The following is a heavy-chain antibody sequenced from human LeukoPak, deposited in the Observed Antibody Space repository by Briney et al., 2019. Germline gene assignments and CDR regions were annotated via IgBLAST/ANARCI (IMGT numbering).Heavy chain of an antibody. V-gene: IGHV1-8*01. J-gene: IGHJ4*02. CDR1: GYTFTSYD. D-gene: IGHD6-13*01. Sequence: ASVKVSCKASGYTFTSYDINWVRQATGQGLEWMGWMNPNSGNTGYAQKFQGRVTMTRNTSISTAYMELSSLRSEDTAVYYCAGTEMAAAGTNFDYGCQGTLVTVSS. CDR2: MNPNSGNT. CDR3: AGTEMAAAGTNFDY.